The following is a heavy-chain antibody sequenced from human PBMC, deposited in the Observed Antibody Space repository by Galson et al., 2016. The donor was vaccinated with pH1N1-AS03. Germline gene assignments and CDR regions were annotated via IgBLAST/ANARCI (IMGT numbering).Heavy chain of an antibody. CDR2: IDPSGGPT. V-gene: IGHV1-46*01. J-gene: IGHJ4*02. Sequence: SVNVSCKASGYTLTRYYMHWVRQAPGQGLEWMGIIDPSGGPTTYAPKFQGRITITTDTSTSTVYMELVSLRSEDTAGYYCARRYYFDYWGQGTLVTVSS. CDR1: GYTLTRYY. D-gene: IGHD3-16*02. CDR3: ARRYYFDY.